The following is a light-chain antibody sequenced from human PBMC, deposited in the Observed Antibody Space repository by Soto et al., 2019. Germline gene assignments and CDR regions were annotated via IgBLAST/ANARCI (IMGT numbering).Light chain of an antibody. CDR3: QQYKNWPPIT. Sequence: EIVMTQSPATLSVSPGERATLSCRASQSVGSSLAWYQQEPGQAPRLLIYGASTRATGIPARFSGSGSGTEFTLTLSSLQSEDFAVYFCQQYKNWPPITFGQGTRLEIK. CDR2: GAS. V-gene: IGKV3-15*01. CDR1: QSVGSS. J-gene: IGKJ5*01.